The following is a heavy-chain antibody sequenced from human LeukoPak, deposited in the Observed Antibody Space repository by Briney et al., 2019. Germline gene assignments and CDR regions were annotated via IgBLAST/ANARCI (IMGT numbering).Heavy chain of an antibody. V-gene: IGHV4-4*07. J-gene: IGHJ6*03. Sequence: SETLSLTCSVSGGSISSYWWSWIRQPAGKGLEFIGRIYTTGRTNYNPSLKSRVTISVDTSKNQFSLKLSSVTAADTAVYYCARAGITMVRGVIIPYYYYYMDVWGKGTTVTVSS. CDR1: GGSISSYW. D-gene: IGHD3-10*01. CDR3: ARAGITMVRGVIIPYYYYYMDV. CDR2: IYTTGRT.